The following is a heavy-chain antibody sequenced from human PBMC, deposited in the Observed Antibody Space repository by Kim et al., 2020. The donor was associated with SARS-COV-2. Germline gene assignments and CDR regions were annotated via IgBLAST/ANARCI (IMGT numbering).Heavy chain of an antibody. CDR2: NT. Sequence: NTKFSQEFQGRVTITSDTSASTAYRELTSLRSEDTAIYYCARGSGLAFDYWGQGTLVTVAS. CDR3: ARGSGLAFDY. J-gene: IGHJ4*02. V-gene: IGHV1-3*01. D-gene: IGHD6-19*01.